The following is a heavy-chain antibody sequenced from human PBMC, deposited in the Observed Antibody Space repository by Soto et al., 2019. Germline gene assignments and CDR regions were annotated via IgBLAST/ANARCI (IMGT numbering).Heavy chain of an antibody. CDR1: GFIFEDYA. CDR2: ISWNSGSI. CDR3: ARGLSLGLGSYVLFEAFET. J-gene: IGHJ3*02. D-gene: IGHD3-10*01. Sequence: EVQVVESGGGLVQPGRSLRLSCAASGFIFEDYAMHWVRQAPGKGLEWVSGISWNSGSIDYADSVTGRFTISRDNAKYSCYLQMSSGSSVDWALYYCARGLSLGLGSYVLFEAFETWDKWTRVTVPS. V-gene: IGHV3-9*01.